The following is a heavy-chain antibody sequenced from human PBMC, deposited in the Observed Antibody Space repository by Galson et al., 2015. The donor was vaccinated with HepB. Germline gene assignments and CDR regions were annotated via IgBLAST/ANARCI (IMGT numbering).Heavy chain of an antibody. CDR1: GFTLSSYG. CDR2: IWYDGSNK. Sequence: SLRLSCAASGFTLSSYGMHWVRQAPGKGLEWVAVIWYDGSNKYYADSVKVRFTISRDNSKNTLYLQMNSLRAEDTAVYYCARGSGYCSSTSCYIHYFDYWGQGTLVTVSS. J-gene: IGHJ4*02. D-gene: IGHD2-2*02. V-gene: IGHV3-33*01. CDR3: ARGSGYCSSTSCYIHYFDY.